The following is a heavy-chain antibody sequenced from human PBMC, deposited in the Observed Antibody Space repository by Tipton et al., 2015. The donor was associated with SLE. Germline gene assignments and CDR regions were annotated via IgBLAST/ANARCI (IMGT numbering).Heavy chain of an antibody. V-gene: IGHV3-66*01. D-gene: IGHD6-13*01. CDR3: ASPIAAAGGY. CDR2: IYSGGST. CDR1: GGSISSGGYS. J-gene: IGHJ4*02. Sequence: LSLTCAVSGGSISSGGYSWSWIRQPPGKGLEWVSVIYSGGSTYYADSMKGRFTISRDNSKNTLYLQMNSLRAEDTAVYYCASPIAAAGGYWGQGTLVTVSS.